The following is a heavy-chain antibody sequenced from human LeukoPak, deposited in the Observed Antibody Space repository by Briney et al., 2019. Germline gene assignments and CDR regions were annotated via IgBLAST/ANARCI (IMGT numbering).Heavy chain of an antibody. V-gene: IGHV3-23*01. D-gene: IGHD3-22*01. CDR1: GFIFSNYG. CDR3: AKGSSGYFVDL. CDR2: ISNDGGGT. Sequence: GGSLRLSCAASGFIFSNYGLIWVRQAPGKGLEWVSAISNDGGGTNYADFVKGRFTISRDNSKNTLFLQMNSLRAEDTALYYCAKGSSGYFVDLWGQGTLVTVSS. J-gene: IGHJ5*02.